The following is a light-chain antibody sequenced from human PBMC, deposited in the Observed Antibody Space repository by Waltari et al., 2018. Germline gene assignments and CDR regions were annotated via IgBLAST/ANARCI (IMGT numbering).Light chain of an antibody. J-gene: IGKJ5*01. CDR3: QQSYSTPIT. CDR1: QSISSY. CDR2: AAS. V-gene: IGKV1-39*01. Sequence: DIQMTQSLSSLSPSVGDRVTITCRASQSISSYLNWYQQKPGKAPKLLIYAASSLQSGVPSRFSGSGSGTDFTLTISSLQPEDFATYYCQQSYSTPITFGQGTRLEIK.